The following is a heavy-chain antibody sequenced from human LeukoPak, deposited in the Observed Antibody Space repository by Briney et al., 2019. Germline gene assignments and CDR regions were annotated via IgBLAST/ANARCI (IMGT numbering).Heavy chain of an antibody. CDR2: INWNGGST. Sequence: GGSLRLSCAASGFTFDDFAMSWVRQAPAKGLEWVSGINWNGGSTSYADSVKGRFTISRDNAKNSLYLQMNSLRAEDTALYYCAREEFDYWGQGTLVTVSS. CDR3: AREEFDY. CDR1: GFTFDDFA. J-gene: IGHJ4*02. V-gene: IGHV3-20*04.